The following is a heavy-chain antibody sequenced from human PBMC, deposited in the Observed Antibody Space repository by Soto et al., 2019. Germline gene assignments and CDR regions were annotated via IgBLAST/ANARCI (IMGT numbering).Heavy chain of an antibody. CDR3: AGLRGYAGSPIDY. D-gene: IGHD2-15*01. CDR1: GGSISSGY. V-gene: IGHV4-59*01. J-gene: IGHJ4*02. CDR2: ISYSGNT. Sequence: KPSETLSLTCTVSGGSISSGYWSWSRQPPGKRLEWIGYISYSGNTNYNPSLKSRVTMSVDTPKNQFSLRLSSVTTADTAVYYCAGLRGYAGSPIDYWGQGTLVTVSS.